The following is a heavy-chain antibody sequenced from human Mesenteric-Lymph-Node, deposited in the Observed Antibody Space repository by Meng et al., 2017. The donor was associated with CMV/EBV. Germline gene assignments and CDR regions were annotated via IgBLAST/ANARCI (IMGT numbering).Heavy chain of an antibody. CDR2: SIPIFGTT. J-gene: IGHJ5*02. CDR1: FRTYG. D-gene: IGHD1-1*01. V-gene: IGHV1-69*05. CDR3: AREVGVQNWNDEKWFDP. Sequence: FRTYGITLVRQAPGQGLEWMGGSIPIFGTTKSAQKFRDRVTISTDDSSNTAYMELNSLTSDDTAVYYCAREVGVQNWNDEKWFDPWGQGTLVTVSS.